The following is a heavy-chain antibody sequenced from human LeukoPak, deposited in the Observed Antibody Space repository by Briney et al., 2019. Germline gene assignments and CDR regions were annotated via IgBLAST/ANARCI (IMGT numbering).Heavy chain of an antibody. CDR2: INPNSGGT. D-gene: IGHD5-12*01. J-gene: IGHJ4*02. V-gene: IGHV1-2*02. CDR3: ARSIVATITSSINRDY. Sequence: ASVKVSCKASGYTFTGYYMHWMRQAPGQGLEWMGWINPNSGGTNYAQKFQGRVTMTRDTSISTAYMELSRLRSDDTAVYYCARSIVATITSSINRDYWGQGTLVTVSS. CDR1: GYTFTGYY.